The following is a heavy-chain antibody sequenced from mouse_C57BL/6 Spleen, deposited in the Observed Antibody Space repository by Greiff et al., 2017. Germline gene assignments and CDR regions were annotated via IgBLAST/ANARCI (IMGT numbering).Heavy chain of an antibody. CDR1: GYTFTSYW. J-gene: IGHJ2*01. Sequence: EVQLQQSGTVLARPGASVKMSCKTSGYTFTSYWMHWVKQRPGQGLEWIGAIYPGNSDTSYNQKFKGKAKLTAVTSASTAYMELSSLTNEDSAVYYCTRSPFITTVVAHFDYWGQGTTLTVSS. CDR3: TRSPFITTVVAHFDY. V-gene: IGHV1-5*01. CDR2: IYPGNSDT. D-gene: IGHD1-1*01.